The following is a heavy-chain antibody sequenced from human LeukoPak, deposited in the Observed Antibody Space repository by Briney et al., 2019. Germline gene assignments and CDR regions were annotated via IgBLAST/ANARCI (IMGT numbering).Heavy chain of an antibody. D-gene: IGHD3-16*02. CDR2: IYYSGST. CDR3: ARVPGTYYDYVWGSYRYIYFDY. Sequence: PPQTLSLTCTVSGGSISSGGYYWSWIRQHPGKGLEGIGYIYYSGSTYYNPSLRSRVTISVDTSKNQFSLKLSSVTAADTAVSSSARVPGTYYDYVWGSYRYIYFDYWGQGTLVTVSS. J-gene: IGHJ4*02. V-gene: IGHV4-31*03. CDR1: GGSISSGGYY.